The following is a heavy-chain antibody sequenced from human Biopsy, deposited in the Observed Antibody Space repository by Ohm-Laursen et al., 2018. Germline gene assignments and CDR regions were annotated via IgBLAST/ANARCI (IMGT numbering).Heavy chain of an antibody. CDR1: GYNFGNYY. D-gene: IGHD2-21*01. CDR3: ARESPLRLGVCGAIRCFKEVFGMDV. CDR2: VNPVAEAT. J-gene: IGHJ6*02. V-gene: IGHV1-46*01. Sequence: ASVKVSCNASGYNFGNYYINWVRKVPGQGLEWLGVVNPVAEATMYAQKFQGRITLTRDASTNTVYMDLTSLTSEGTAVYYCARESPLRLGVCGAIRCFKEVFGMDVWGQGTTVIVS.